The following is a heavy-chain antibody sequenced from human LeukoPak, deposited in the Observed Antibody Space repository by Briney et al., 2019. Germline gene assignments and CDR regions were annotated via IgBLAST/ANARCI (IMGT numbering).Heavy chain of an antibody. J-gene: IGHJ4*02. CDR3: AKARLGYDY. D-gene: IGHD5-12*01. CDR1: GFTFSSYA. CDR2: ISGSGGNT. V-gene: IGHV3-23*01. Sequence: GGSLRLSCAASGFTFSSYAITWVRQAPGKGLEWVSAISGSGGNTFYADSVKGRFTISRDNSKNTLYLQMSSLRAEDTAVYYCAKARLGYDYWGQGTLVTVSS.